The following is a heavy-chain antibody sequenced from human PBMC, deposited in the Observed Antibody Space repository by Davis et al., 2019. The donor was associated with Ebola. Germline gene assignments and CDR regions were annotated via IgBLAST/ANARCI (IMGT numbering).Heavy chain of an antibody. J-gene: IGHJ4*02. CDR1: GFTVSSNY. V-gene: IGHV3-66*01. Sequence: PGGSLRPSCAASGFTVSSNYMSWVRQAPGKGLEWVSVIYSGGSTYYADSVKGRFTISRDNSKNTLYLQMNSLRAEDTAVYYCARRGQWLVDYWGQGTLVTVSS. D-gene: IGHD6-19*01. CDR3: ARRGQWLVDY. CDR2: IYSGGST.